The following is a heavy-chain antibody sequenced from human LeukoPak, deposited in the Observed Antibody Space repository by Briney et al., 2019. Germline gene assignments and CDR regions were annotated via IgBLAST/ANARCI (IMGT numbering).Heavy chain of an antibody. Sequence: PGGSLRLSCAASGFTFSNYGMTRVRQAPGKGLEWVANIKQDGSEKYYVDSVKGRFTISRDNAKNSLYLQMNSLRAEDMAVYYCARGHVWFDPWGQGTLVTVSS. CDR1: GFTFSNYG. V-gene: IGHV3-7*05. J-gene: IGHJ5*02. CDR2: IKQDGSEK. CDR3: ARGHVWFDP.